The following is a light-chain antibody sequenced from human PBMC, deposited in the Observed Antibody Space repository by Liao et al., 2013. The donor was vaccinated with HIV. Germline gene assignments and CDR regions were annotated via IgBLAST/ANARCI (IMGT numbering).Light chain of an antibody. J-gene: IGLJ2*01. V-gene: IGLV3-21*01. Sequence: SYELIQPPSVSVSPGQTARITCGGNNIGSKSVHWYQQKPGQAPVLVIYYDSDRPSGIPERFSGSNSGNTATLTISRVEAGDEADYYCQVWDSSSDHGVFGGGTKLTVL. CDR1: NIGSKS. CDR3: QVWDSSSDHGV. CDR2: YDS.